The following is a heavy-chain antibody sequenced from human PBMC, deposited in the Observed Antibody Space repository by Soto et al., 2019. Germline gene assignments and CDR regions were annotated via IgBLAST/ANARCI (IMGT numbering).Heavy chain of an antibody. Sequence: PSETLSLTCTVSGGSISSGGYYWSWIRQHPGKGREWIVYIYYSGSTNYNPSLTSRVTISVDTSKNQFSLKLSSVTAADTAVYYCARVVVATMPTPEADLYYYYYYMDVWGKGTTVTVSS. CDR2: IYYSGST. D-gene: IGHD5-12*01. V-gene: IGHV4-61*08. CDR1: GGSISSGGYY. CDR3: ARVVVATMPTPEADLYYYYYYMDV. J-gene: IGHJ6*03.